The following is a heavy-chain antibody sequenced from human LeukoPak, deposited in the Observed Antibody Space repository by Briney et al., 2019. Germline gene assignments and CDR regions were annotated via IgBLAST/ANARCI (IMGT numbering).Heavy chain of an antibody. J-gene: IGHJ5*01. CDR1: TSH. Sequence: GASVKVSCKATSHISWVRQAPGQGLEWMGWIGSYEGDTYYAQKFQGRVTVTTDTSTNTAYMELRSLRADDTAVYYCARDFWNFYDSSGYYGDFDSWGQGTLVTVSS. V-gene: IGHV1-18*01. CDR3: ARDFWNFYDSSGYYGDFDS. D-gene: IGHD3-22*01. CDR2: IGSYEGDT.